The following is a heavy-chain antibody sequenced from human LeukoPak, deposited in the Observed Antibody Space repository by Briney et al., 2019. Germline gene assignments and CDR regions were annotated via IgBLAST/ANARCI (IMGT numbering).Heavy chain of an antibody. D-gene: IGHD2-21*01. CDR2: IYYSGST. CDR3: AGAGDFDS. CDR1: GGSINSGDYY. V-gene: IGHV4-30-4*01. Sequence: SQTLSLTCTVSGGSINSGDYYWSWIRQPLGKGLEWIGYIYYSGSTYYNPSLKSRVTISIDTSKNQSSLKLSSVTAADTAVYFCAGAGDFDSWGQGTLVTVSS. J-gene: IGHJ4*02.